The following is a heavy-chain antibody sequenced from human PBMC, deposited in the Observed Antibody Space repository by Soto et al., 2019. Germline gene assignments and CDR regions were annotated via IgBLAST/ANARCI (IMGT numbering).Heavy chain of an antibody. V-gene: IGHV3-30-3*02. CDR3: AKRSSSSTFDY. CDR1: GFTFSSYA. Sequence: GGSLRLSCAASGFTFSSYAMHWVPQAPGKGLEWVAVMSYDGSNKYYADSVKGRFTISRDNSKNTLYLQMNSLRAEDTAVYYCAKRSSSSTFDYWGQGTLVTVSS. J-gene: IGHJ4*02. CDR2: MSYDGSNK. D-gene: IGHD6-6*01.